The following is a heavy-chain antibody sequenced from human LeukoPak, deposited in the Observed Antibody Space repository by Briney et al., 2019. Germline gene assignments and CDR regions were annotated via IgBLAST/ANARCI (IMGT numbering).Heavy chain of an antibody. D-gene: IGHD3-10*02. CDR3: AELGITMIGGV. V-gene: IGHV3-11*04. CDR1: GFTFSDYY. Sequence: GGSLRLSCAASGFTFSDYYMTWIRQAPRKGLEWLSYISSSGSTIYYADSVKGRFTISRDNAKNSLYLQMNSLRAEDTAVYYCAELGITMIGGVWGKGTTVTISS. J-gene: IGHJ6*04. CDR2: ISSSGSTI.